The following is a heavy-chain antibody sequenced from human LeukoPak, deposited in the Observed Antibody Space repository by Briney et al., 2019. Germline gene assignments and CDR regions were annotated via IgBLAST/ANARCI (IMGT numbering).Heavy chain of an antibody. J-gene: IGHJ3*02. V-gene: IGHV4-59*08. CDR1: GGSMRSYY. D-gene: IGHD2-2*01. CDR2: IYYSGST. Sequence: SETLSLTCTVSGGSMRSYYWSWIRQPPGKGPEWIGYIYYSGSTNYNPSLKSRVTISVDTSKNHFSLKLSSVTAADTAVYYCARNQLLSFDAFDIWGQGTTVTVSS. CDR3: ARNQLLSFDAFDI.